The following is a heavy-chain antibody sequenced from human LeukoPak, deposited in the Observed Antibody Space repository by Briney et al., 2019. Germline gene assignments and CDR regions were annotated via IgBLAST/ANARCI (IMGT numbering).Heavy chain of an antibody. V-gene: IGHV4-34*01. Sequence: SETLSLTCVVFGGSFSGYYWTWLRQPPGKGLEWIGQINHRGSSHYNPSLRSRVTISVDTSKNQFSLKLTSVTAADTAVYYCARQTYCINGVCYTEEGEFYYYMDVWGKGTTVTVSS. D-gene: IGHD2-8*01. CDR3: ARQTYCINGVCYTEEGEFYYYMDV. CDR2: INHRGSS. J-gene: IGHJ6*03. CDR1: GGSFSGYY.